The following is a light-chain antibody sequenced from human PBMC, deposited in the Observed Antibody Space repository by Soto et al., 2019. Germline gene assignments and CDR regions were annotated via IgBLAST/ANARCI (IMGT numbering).Light chain of an antibody. CDR2: GAY. J-gene: IGKJ4*01. Sequence: DIQLTQSPSFLSASEGDRVTITCRASQGGSQYFAWYQVLPWKAPQLLSYGAYTLQSGVPSRFSGSGTGTEFTLTIRSLQPQASATYYCPQLFHYPLTFGGGTKVAIK. CDR1: QGGSQY. V-gene: IGKV1-9*01. CDR3: PQLFHYPLT.